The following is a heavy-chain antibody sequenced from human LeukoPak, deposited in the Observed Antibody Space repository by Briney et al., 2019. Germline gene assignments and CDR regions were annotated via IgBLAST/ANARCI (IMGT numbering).Heavy chain of an antibody. V-gene: IGHV1-69*01. D-gene: IGHD3-22*01. CDR2: IIPIFGTA. CDR3: ARNYYDSSGYYREYYFDY. J-gene: IGHJ4*02. CDR1: GGTFSSYA. Sequence: GSSVKVSCKASGGTFSSYAISWVRQAPGQGLEWMGGIIPIFGTANYAQKFQGRVTITADESTSTAYMELSSLRSEDTAVYYCARNYYDSSGYYREYYFDYWGQGTLVTVSS.